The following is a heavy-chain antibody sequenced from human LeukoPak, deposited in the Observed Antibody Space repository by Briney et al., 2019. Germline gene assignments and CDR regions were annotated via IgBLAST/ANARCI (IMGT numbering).Heavy chain of an antibody. Sequence: GGSLRLSCAASGFTFSSYSMNWVRQAPGKGLEWVSFISTSSSYIHNADSVKGRFTISRDNAKNSLYLQMNSLRAEDTALYYCVVIRRGYWGQGTLVTVSS. CDR2: ISTSSSYI. V-gene: IGHV3-21*04. CDR1: GFTFSSYS. CDR3: VVIRRGY. D-gene: IGHD3-22*01. J-gene: IGHJ4*02.